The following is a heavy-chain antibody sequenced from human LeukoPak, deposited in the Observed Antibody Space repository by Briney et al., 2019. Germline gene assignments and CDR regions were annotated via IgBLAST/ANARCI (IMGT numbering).Heavy chain of an antibody. CDR3: ARVYYYGSGVFDY. V-gene: IGHV4-30-4*08. CDR2: IYYSGST. J-gene: IGHJ4*02. D-gene: IGHD3-10*01. CDR1: GFNVSNNY. Sequence: LRLSCAASGFNVSNNYMSWVRQAPGRGLEWIGYIYYSGSTYYNPSLKSRVTISVDTSKNQFSLKLSSVTAADTAVYYCARVYYYGSGVFDYWGQGTLVTVSS.